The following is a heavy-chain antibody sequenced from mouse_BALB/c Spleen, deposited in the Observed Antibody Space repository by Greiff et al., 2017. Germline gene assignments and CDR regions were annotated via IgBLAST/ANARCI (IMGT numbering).Heavy chain of an antibody. CDR1: GFTFSSYT. CDR2: ISNGGGST. V-gene: IGHV5-12-2*01. J-gene: IGHJ3*01. CDR3: ARHGITTASWFAY. Sequence: EVKLMESGGGLVQPGGSLKLSCAASGFTFSSYTMSWVRQTPEKRLEWVAYISNGGGSTYYPDTVKGRFTISRDNAKNTLYLQMSSLKSEDTAMYYCARHGITTASWFAYWGQGTLVTVSA. D-gene: IGHD1-2*01.